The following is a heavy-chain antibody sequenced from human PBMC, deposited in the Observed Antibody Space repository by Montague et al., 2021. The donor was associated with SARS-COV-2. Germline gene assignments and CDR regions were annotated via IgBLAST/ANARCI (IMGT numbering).Heavy chain of an antibody. CDR3: ARGDGVVVAAPYI. CDR1: GGSISNGGYY. V-gene: IGHV4-31*03. Sequence: TLSLTCTVSGGSISNGGYYCSWIRQHPGKGLEWIGYMYDSGSTYYNPSLTSRVTMSLDTSKNQFSLKLSSATAADTAVYYCARGDGVVVAAPYIWGQGTMVTVSS. J-gene: IGHJ3*02. D-gene: IGHD2-15*01. CDR2: MYDSGST.